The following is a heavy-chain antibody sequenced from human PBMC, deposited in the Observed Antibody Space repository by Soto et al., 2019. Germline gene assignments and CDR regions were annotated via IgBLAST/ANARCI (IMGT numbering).Heavy chain of an antibody. CDR3: ARQRRIVVVTADAFDI. CDR1: GYSFTSYW. Sequence: GESLKISCKGSGYSFTSYWIGWVRQMPGKGLEWVGIIYPGDSDTRYSPSFQGQVTISADKSISTAYLQWSSLKASDTAMYYCARQRRIVVVTADAFDIWGQGTMVTVSS. CDR2: IYPGDSDT. V-gene: IGHV5-51*01. J-gene: IGHJ3*02. D-gene: IGHD2-21*02.